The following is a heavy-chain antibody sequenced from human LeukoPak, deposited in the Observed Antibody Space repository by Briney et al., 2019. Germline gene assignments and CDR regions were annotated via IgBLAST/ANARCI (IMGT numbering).Heavy chain of an antibody. Sequence: PGGSLRLSCAASGFTFDDYAMHWVRQAPGKGLEWVSGISWNSGSIGYADSVKGRFTISRDNAKNSLYLQMISLRAEDTALYYCARYRDDYNNRLGSDYWGQGTLVTVSS. CDR1: GFTFDDYA. D-gene: IGHD5-24*01. CDR2: ISWNSGSI. CDR3: ARYRDDYNNRLGSDY. J-gene: IGHJ4*02. V-gene: IGHV3-9*01.